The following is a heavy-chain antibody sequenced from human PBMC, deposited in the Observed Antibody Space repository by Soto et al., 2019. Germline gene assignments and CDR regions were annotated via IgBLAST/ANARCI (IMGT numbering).Heavy chain of an antibody. D-gene: IGHD5-18*01. V-gene: IGHV1-3*01. CDR1: RYTFNNYA. J-gene: IGHJ4*02. CDR2: INAGNGHT. Sequence: ASVKVSCKASRYTFNNYALHWVRQAPGQRLEWMGWINAGNGHTQYSQRFQDRVTITRDTSASTAYMELSSLTFEDTAVYYCARKGQYSYGYWGQGTQVTVSS. CDR3: ARKGQYSYGY.